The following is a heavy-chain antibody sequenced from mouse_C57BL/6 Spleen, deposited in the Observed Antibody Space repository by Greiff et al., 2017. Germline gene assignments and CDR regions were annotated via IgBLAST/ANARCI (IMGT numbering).Heavy chain of an antibody. CDR1: GYTFTSYW. J-gene: IGHJ2*01. CDR2: IDPSDSYT. CDR3: ARGELTTVVATDFDY. Sequence: QVQLKQPGAELVRPGTSVKLSCKASGYTFTSYWMHWVKQRPGQGLEWIGVIDPSDSYTNYNQKFKGKATLTVDTSSSTAYMQLSSLTSEDSAVYYCARGELTTVVATDFDYWGQGTTLTVSS. V-gene: IGHV1-59*01. D-gene: IGHD1-1*01.